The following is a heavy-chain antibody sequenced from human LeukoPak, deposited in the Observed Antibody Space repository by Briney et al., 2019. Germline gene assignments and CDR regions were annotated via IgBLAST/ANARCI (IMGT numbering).Heavy chain of an antibody. CDR3: ARSAIVVVVAATLASWFDP. V-gene: IGHV1-18*01. CDR2: ISAYNGNT. CDR1: GYTFTSYG. Sequence: AASVKVSFKASGYTFTSYGISWVRQAPGQGLEWMGWISAYNGNTNYAQKLQGRVTMTTDTSTSTAYMELRSLRSDDTAVYYCARSAIVVVVAATLASWFDPWGQGTLVTVSS. D-gene: IGHD2-15*01. J-gene: IGHJ5*02.